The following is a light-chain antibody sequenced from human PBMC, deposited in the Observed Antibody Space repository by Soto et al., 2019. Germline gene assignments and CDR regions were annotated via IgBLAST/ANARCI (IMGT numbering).Light chain of an antibody. CDR3: TSYTSYSTYV. CDR1: SSDVGDYNY. V-gene: IGLV2-14*01. CDR2: EVS. J-gene: IGLJ1*01. Sequence: QSALTQPASVSGSPGQSITISCTGTSSDVGDYNYVSWYQQHPGKAPKLMIYEVSNRPSGVSYRFSGSKSGNTASLTISGLQAEDEADYYCTSYTSYSTYVFGTRTKLTVL.